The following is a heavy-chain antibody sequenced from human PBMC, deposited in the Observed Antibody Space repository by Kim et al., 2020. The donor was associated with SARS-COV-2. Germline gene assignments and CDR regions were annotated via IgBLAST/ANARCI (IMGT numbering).Heavy chain of an antibody. CDR1: GFTFSSYE. J-gene: IGHJ2*01. D-gene: IGHD1-26*01. CDR2: ISSSGSTI. Sequence: GGSLRLSCAASGFTFSSYEMNWVRQAPGKGLEWVSYISSSGSTIYYADSVKGRFTISRDNAKNSLYLQMNSLRAEDTAVYYCARDNRVGATIPYWYFDLWGRGTLVTVSS. CDR3: ARDNRVGATIPYWYFDL. V-gene: IGHV3-48*03.